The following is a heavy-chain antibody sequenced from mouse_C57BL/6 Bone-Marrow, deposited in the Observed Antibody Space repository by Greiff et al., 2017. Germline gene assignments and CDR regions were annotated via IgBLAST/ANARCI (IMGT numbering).Heavy chain of an antibody. CDR2: IWSDGST. CDR3: ARHGGYYHYAMDY. Sequence: QVQLKESGPGLVAPSQTLSISCTVSGFSLTSYGVHWVRQPPGKGLEWLVVIWSDGSTTYNSALKSRMSISKDNSKSQVCLKLNSLQTDDTAMYYCARHGGYYHYAMDYWGQGTSVTVSS. D-gene: IGHD2-3*01. CDR1: GFSLTSYG. J-gene: IGHJ4*01. V-gene: IGHV2-6*02.